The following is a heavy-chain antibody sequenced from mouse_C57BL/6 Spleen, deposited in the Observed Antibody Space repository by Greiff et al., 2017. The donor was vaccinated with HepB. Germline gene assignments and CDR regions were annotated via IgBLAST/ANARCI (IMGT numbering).Heavy chain of an antibody. D-gene: IGHD2-4*01. CDR1: GYTFTSYW. Sequence: QVQLQQSGAELVRPGSSVKLSCKASGYTFTSYWMHWVKQRPIQGLEWIGNIDPSDSETHYNQKFKDKATLTVDKSSSTAYMQLSSLTSEDSAVYYCARGDYDYDEGYYFDYWGQGTTLTVSS. CDR2: IDPSDSET. J-gene: IGHJ2*01. V-gene: IGHV1-52*01. CDR3: ARGDYDYDEGYYFDY.